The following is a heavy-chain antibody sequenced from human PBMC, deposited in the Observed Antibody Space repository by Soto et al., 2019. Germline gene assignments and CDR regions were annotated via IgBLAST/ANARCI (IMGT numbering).Heavy chain of an antibody. CDR2: ISAYNGNT. D-gene: IGHD5-18*01. CDR1: GYTFTSYG. Sequence: ASVKVSCKASGYTFTSYGISWVRQAPGQGLEWMGWISAYNGNTNYAQKLQGRVTMTTDTSTSTAYMELRSLRSDDTAVYYCARDYPPLDTAMPDEGYYFDYWGQGTLVTVSS. CDR3: ARDYPPLDTAMPDEGYYFDY. J-gene: IGHJ4*02. V-gene: IGHV1-18*01.